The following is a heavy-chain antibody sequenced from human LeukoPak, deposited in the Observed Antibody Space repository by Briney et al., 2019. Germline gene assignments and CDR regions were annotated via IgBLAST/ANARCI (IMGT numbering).Heavy chain of an antibody. CDR2: INQHGRKT. V-gene: IGHV3-7*01. CDR1: GFTFSNYW. CDR3: AKDGFWSCTD. J-gene: IGHJ4*02. D-gene: IGHD2-8*02. Sequence: PGGSLRLSCAASGFTFSNYWMSWVRQAPGKGLEWVANINQHGRKTYYVDSVEGRFTISRDNSKRTLYLQMNSLRADDTAVYYCAKDGFWSCTDWGQGTLVTVSS.